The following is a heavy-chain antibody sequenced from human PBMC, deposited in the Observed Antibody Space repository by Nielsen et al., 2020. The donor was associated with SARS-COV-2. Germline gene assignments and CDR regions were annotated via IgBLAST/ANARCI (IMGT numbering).Heavy chain of an antibody. D-gene: IGHD1-1*01. CDR2: IWHDGNYK. CDR1: GFMFSSFG. CDR3: AKDRSRAYNWNALGY. J-gene: IGHJ4*02. Sequence: GESLKISRAASGFMFSSFGMHWIRQAPGKGLEWVAIIWHDGNYKYYADSVKGRFTISRDNSKNTLYLQMNSLRAEDTAVYYCAKDRSRAYNWNALGYWGQGTLVTVSS. V-gene: IGHV3-30*02.